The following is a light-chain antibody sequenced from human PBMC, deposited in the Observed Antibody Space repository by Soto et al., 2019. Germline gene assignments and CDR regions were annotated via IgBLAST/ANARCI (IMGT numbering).Light chain of an antibody. CDR1: QSITSW. CDR3: QQLRAYPHT. J-gene: IGKJ2*01. V-gene: IGKV1-5*01. Sequence: DIQMTQSPSTLSASVGDRVTITCRASQSITSWLAWYQQKPGKAPKLLIFDASSLESGVPSRFSGHGFGINFTLTISSLQPEDFATYYCQQLRAYPHTFGQGTKLDIK. CDR2: DAS.